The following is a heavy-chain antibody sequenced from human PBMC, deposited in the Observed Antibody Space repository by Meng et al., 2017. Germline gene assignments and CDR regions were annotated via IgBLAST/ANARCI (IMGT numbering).Heavy chain of an antibody. D-gene: IGHD2-21*02. CDR1: GYTFTGYY. V-gene: IGHV1-2*06. J-gene: IGHJ5*02. Sequence: VQLVHGGAAVKKPGSSVKVSCKASGYTFTGYYMHWGRPPPWLGLEWMGRINPNSGGTNYAEKFQGRVTMTRDTSISTAYIEQNRLRSDDAAVYYCSRDLESDSDPPWGQGTLVTVSS. CDR2: INPNSGGT. CDR3: SRDLESDSDPP.